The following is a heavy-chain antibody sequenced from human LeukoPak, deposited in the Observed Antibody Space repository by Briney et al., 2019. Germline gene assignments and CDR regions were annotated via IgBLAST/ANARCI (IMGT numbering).Heavy chain of an antibody. V-gene: IGHV3-7*01. CDR3: ARAHYGDYVDY. D-gene: IGHD4-17*01. Sequence: GGSLRLSWAASGFTFSSYWMSWVRQAPGKGLEWVANIKQDGSEKYYVDSVKGRFTISRDNAKNSLYLQMNSLRAEDTAVYYCARAHYGDYVDYWGQGTLVTVSS. CDR1: GFTFSSYW. J-gene: IGHJ4*02. CDR2: IKQDGSEK.